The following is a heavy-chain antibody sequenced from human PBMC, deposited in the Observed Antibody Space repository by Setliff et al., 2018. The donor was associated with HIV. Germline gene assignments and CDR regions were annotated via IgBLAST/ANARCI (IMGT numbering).Heavy chain of an antibody. D-gene: IGHD6-19*01. CDR1: GYTLTELP. CDR2: ISTYNGNT. V-gene: IGHV1-18*01. CDR3: ARKYTGGPLDY. Sequence: ASVKVSCKVSGYTLTELPIHWVRQAPGKGLEWMGWISTYNGNTHYAQKLQGRVTMTTDTSTSTAYMELRSLRSDDTAMYYCARKYTGGPLDYWGQGTLVTVSS. J-gene: IGHJ4*02.